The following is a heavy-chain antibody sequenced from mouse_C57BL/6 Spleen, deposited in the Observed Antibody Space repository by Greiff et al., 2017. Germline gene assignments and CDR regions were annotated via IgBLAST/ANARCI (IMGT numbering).Heavy chain of an antibody. V-gene: IGHV3-4*01. CDR2: ISSSGST. CDR1: GYSITNGNHW. CDR3: ARDIGVGIYDGYYVGYYFDY. D-gene: IGHD2-3*01. Sequence: EVQLQQSGPALVKPSQTVSLTCTVTGYSITNGNHWWNWIRQVSGSKLEWIGYISSSGSTDSNPSLKSRISITRDTSKNQLFLQLNSVTTEDIATYYCARDIGVGIYDGYYVGYYFDYWGQGTTLTVSS. J-gene: IGHJ2*01.